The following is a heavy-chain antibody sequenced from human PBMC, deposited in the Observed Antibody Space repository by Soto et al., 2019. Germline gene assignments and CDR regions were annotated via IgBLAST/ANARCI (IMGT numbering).Heavy chain of an antibody. CDR3: ARGVPAAMSYFQY. J-gene: IGHJ1*01. D-gene: IGHD2-2*01. V-gene: IGHV4-31*03. CDR1: GGSISSGGYF. Sequence: TSETLSLTCTVSGGSISSGGYFWSWIRQHPGKGLEWIGYIYYSGNTYYNPSLKSRVTISIDTSKNQFSLKLSSVTAADTAVYYCARGVPAAMSYFQYWGQGTLVTVSS. CDR2: IYYSGNT.